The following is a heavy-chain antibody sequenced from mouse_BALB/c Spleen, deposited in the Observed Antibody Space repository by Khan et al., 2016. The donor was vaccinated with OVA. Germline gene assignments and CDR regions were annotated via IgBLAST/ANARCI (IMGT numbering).Heavy chain of an antibody. CDR1: GYSFTNYV. Sequence: QIQLVQSGPELKKPGETVKISCKASGYSFTNYVMNWVKQAPGKGLKWMGWINTYIGATIYSDDFKGRFAFSLETPASTAYLQINNLKNEDTATYFCARGNRDFDYWGQGTTLTVSS. J-gene: IGHJ2*01. V-gene: IGHV9-3-1*01. CDR3: ARGNRDFDY. D-gene: IGHD2-1*01. CDR2: INTYIGAT.